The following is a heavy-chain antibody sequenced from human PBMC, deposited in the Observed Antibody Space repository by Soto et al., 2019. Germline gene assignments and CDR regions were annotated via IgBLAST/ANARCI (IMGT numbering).Heavy chain of an antibody. J-gene: IGHJ4*02. CDR1: GFTFSDYY. V-gene: IGHV3-11*01. D-gene: IGHD1-26*01. CDR2: ITNTGSAT. CDR3: ARGHTTLEY. Sequence: QVQLVDSGGTLVEPGGSLRLSCTGSGFTFSDYYMTWVRQAPGKRLEWVSYITNTGSATSYSDSVKGRFTISRDNAKNSLYLQMSILRAEDTAVYYCARGHTTLEYWGRETLVTVSS.